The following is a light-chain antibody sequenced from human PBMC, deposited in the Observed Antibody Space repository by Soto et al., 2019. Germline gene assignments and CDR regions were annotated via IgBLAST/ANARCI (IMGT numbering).Light chain of an antibody. CDR1: QSVSSY. Sequence: LTPSPATVSLSPGERATLSCRASQSVSSYLAWYQQKPGQAPRLLIYDASNRATGIPARFSGSGSGTDFTLTISSLEPEDFAVYYCQQRSNWPPITFGQGTRLEIK. V-gene: IGKV3-11*01. J-gene: IGKJ5*01. CDR2: DAS. CDR3: QQRSNWPPIT.